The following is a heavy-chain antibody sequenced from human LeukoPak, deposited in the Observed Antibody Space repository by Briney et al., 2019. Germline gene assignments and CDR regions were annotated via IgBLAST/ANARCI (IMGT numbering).Heavy chain of an antibody. D-gene: IGHD4-17*01. Sequence: PGGSLRFSCPASGFDLSPYTMNWVRQAPGKGLEWVASISSSSSYMYYGDSLKGRFTISRDNAKNTLYLQLGSLRAEDTATYYCARGVTTFLSWGQGTLVIVSS. CDR3: ARGVTTFLS. V-gene: IGHV3-21*01. J-gene: IGHJ4*02. CDR1: GFDLSPYT. CDR2: ISSSSSYM.